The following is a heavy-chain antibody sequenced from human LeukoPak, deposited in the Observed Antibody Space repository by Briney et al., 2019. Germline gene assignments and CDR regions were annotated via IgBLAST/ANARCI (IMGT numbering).Heavy chain of an antibody. CDR2: IYYSGST. J-gene: IGHJ4*02. D-gene: IGHD6-19*01. V-gene: IGHV4-59*08. CDR1: GGSISSYY. Sequence: SETLSLTCTVSGGSISSYYWSWIRQPPGKGQELIGYIYYSGSTNYNPSLKSRVTISVDTSKNQFSLKLSSVTAADTAVYYCARRVAVAGYFDYWGQGTMVTISS. CDR3: ARRVAVAGYFDY.